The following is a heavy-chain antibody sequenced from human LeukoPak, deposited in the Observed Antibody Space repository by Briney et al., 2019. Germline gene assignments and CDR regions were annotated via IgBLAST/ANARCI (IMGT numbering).Heavy chain of an antibody. CDR2: IYSGGST. V-gene: IGHV3-53*05. CDR3: ARDQSGPFDY. Sequence: GGSLRLSCTVSGFTVSSDSMSWVRQAPGKGLEWVSFIYSGGSTHYSDSVKGRFTISRDNSKNTLYLQMNSLRAEDTAVYYCARDQSGPFDYWSQGTLVTVSS. D-gene: IGHD3-10*01. J-gene: IGHJ4*02. CDR1: GFTVSSDS.